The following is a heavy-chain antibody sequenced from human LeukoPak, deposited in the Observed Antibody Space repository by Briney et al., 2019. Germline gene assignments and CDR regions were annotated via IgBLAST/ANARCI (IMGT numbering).Heavy chain of an antibody. CDR3: AKRDAYDSSGFSPLFDY. CDR2: MNGNGERS. V-gene: IGHV3-23*01. Sequence: PGGSLRLSCAASGFPLSNYAMGWVRQAGGKGREWVSGMNGNGERSYYADCVKGRFTISRDNCKNALYLKVNSLRAEDTAVYYCAKRDAYDSSGFSPLFDYWGQGALVTVSS. D-gene: IGHD3-22*01. J-gene: IGHJ4*02. CDR1: GFPLSNYA.